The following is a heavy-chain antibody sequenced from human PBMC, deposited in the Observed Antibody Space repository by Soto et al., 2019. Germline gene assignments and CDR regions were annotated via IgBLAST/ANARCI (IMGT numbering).Heavy chain of an antibody. J-gene: IGHJ4*02. CDR2: IKSRIDGGTI. CDR3: WGSAY. V-gene: IGHV3-15*07. Sequence: EVHLVESGGGLVKPGGSLRVSCAASGFTFREAWMNWVRQAPGKGLEWVGRIKSRIDGGTIEYATPVIGRFIISRDDSKNTLYLQMDSLKTEDTAVYYCWGSAYWGQGTLVTVSS. D-gene: IGHD3-16*01. CDR1: GFTFREAW.